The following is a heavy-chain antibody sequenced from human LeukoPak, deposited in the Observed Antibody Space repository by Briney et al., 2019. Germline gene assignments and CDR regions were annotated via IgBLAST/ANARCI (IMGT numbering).Heavy chain of an antibody. V-gene: IGHV3-23*01. CDR1: GFTFNSYA. CDR3: AKEGRNGNEGEGFDY. CDR2: ISGSGGST. J-gene: IGHJ4*02. Sequence: GGSLRLSCAASGFTFNSYAMTWIRQAPGKGLEWVSAISGSGGSTYYADSVKGRFTISRDNSKNTLYLQMNSLRAEDTAVYYCAKEGRNGNEGEGFDYWGRGTLVTVPS. D-gene: IGHD1-1*01.